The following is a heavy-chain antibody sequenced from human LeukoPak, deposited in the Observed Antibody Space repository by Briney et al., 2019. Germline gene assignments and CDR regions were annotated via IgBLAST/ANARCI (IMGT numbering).Heavy chain of an antibody. CDR3: AKDRPRYSSGWYRAHFDY. CDR1: GFTFDDYA. D-gene: IGHD6-19*01. CDR2: ISWNSGSI. J-gene: IGHJ4*02. Sequence: GGSLRLSCAASGFTFDDYAMHWVRQAPGKGLEWVSGISWNSGSIGYADSVKGRFTISRDNAKNSLYLQMNSLRAEDTALYYCAKDRPRYSSGWYRAHFDYWGQGTLVTVSS. V-gene: IGHV3-9*01.